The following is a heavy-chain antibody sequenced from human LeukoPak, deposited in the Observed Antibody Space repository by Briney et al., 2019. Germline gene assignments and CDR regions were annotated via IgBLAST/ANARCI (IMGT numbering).Heavy chain of an antibody. Sequence: PGRSLRLSCAASGFTFSSYAMSWVRQAPGKGLEWVSAISGSGGSTYYADSVKGRFTISRDNAKNSLYLQMNSLRAEDTAVYYCARADSKLGYCSSTSCLPVYWGQGTLVTVSS. CDR2: ISGSGGST. V-gene: IGHV3-23*01. D-gene: IGHD2-2*01. CDR3: ARADSKLGYCSSTSCLPVY. CDR1: GFTFSSYA. J-gene: IGHJ4*02.